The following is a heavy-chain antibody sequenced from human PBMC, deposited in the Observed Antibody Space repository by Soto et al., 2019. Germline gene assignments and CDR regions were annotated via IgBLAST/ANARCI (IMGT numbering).Heavy chain of an antibody. V-gene: IGHV1-69*06. J-gene: IGHJ4*02. D-gene: IGHD6-13*01. Sequence: QVQLEQSGSEVKKSGSSVKVSCTASGYSFSSHAITWVRQAPGHGLEWMGGIIPVFGTPSYAQKVQGRVTISADKSTNPSYRELRSLRSEDTAVYYCARGGALSTSWYWGDGLDSWGQGTQVTVSS. CDR2: IIPVFGTP. CDR1: GYSFSSHA. CDR3: ARGGALSTSWYWGDGLDS.